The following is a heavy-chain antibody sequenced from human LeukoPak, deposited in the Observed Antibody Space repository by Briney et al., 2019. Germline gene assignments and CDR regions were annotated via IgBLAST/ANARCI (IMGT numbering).Heavy chain of an antibody. Sequence: MPSETLSLTCSVSRASVSSYYWTWIRQPPGKGLEWIGYTYISGRSNYNPSLKSRVTMSVDTSKNQFSLKLTSVTAADTAVYYCATFSYYYDSNGYHDALDIWGQGTMVTASS. CDR3: ATFSYYYDSNGYHDALDI. CDR2: TYISGRS. CDR1: RASVSSYY. D-gene: IGHD3-22*01. V-gene: IGHV4-59*02. J-gene: IGHJ3*02.